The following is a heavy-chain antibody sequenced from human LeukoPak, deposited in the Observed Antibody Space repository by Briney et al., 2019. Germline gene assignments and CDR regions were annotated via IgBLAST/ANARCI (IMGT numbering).Heavy chain of an antibody. J-gene: IGHJ4*02. CDR2: INHSGST. CDR1: GGSFSGYY. V-gene: IGHV4-34*01. D-gene: IGHD3-9*01. CDR3: ARTHKYYDILTGYYKPLFVDY. Sequence: SETLSLTCAVYGGSFSGYYWSWIRQPPGKGLEWIEEINHSGSTNYNPSLKSRVTISVDTSKNQFSLKLSSVTAADTAVYYCARTHKYYDILTGYYKPLFVDYWGQGTLVTVSS.